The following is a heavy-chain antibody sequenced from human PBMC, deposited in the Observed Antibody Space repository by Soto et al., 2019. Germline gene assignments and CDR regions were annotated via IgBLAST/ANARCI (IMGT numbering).Heavy chain of an antibody. V-gene: IGHV4-39*01. CDR2: IYYNGNT. CDR3: ARPIDYYGSGSYYPFDY. Sequence: QLQLQESGPGLVKPSETLSLTCTVSGGSISSRSYYWGWVRQPPGKGLEWIGSIYYNGNTYYNPSLKSRVTISVDTSKNQFSLKLSSVTAADTAVYYCARPIDYYGSGSYYPFDYWGQGALVTVSS. CDR1: GGSISSRSYY. D-gene: IGHD3-10*01. J-gene: IGHJ4*02.